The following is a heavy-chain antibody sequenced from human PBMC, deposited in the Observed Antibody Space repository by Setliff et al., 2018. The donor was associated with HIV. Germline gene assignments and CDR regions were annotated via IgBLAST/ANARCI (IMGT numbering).Heavy chain of an antibody. Sequence: PGGSLRLSCAASGFTFSNYGMHWVRQAPGKGLEWVAFIWSDGATLEYAPPIKGRFTISRDGSANTLYLQMDNLKTEDTALYYCTTKRGFTYGRDYWGQGTQVTVSS. V-gene: IGHV3-15*01. CDR3: TTKRGFTYGRDY. CDR1: GFTFSNYG. D-gene: IGHD5-18*01. J-gene: IGHJ4*02. CDR2: IWSDGATL.